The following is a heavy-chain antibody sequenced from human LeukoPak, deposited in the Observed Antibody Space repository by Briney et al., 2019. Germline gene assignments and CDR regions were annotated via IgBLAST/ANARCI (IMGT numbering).Heavy chain of an antibody. CDR2: INPSGGST. CDR1: GYTFTSYY. J-gene: IGHJ5*02. D-gene: IGHD1-26*01. Sequence: ASVKVSCKASGYTFTSYYMHWVRQAPGQGLEWMGIINPSGGSTSYAQKFQGRVTMTRDTSTSTVYMELSSLRPEDTAVYYCARDGATGELPDWFDPWGQGTLVTVSS. V-gene: IGHV1-46*01. CDR3: ARDGATGELPDWFDP.